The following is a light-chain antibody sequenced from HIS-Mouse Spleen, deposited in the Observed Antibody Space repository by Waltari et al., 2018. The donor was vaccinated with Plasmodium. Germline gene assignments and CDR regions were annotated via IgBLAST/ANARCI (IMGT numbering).Light chain of an antibody. Sequence: QSALTQPRSVSGSPGQSVTISCTGTSSDVGGYNYVSWYQQHPGKAPKLMIYDVSKRPSGFPDRCSGSKSGNTASLPISGLQAEDEADYYCCSYAGSYTYVFGTGTKVTVL. CDR1: SSDVGGYNY. J-gene: IGLJ1*01. CDR3: CSYAGSYTYV. CDR2: DVS. V-gene: IGLV2-11*01.